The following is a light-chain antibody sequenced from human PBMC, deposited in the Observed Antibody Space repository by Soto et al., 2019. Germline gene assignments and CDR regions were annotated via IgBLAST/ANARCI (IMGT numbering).Light chain of an antibody. CDR2: DAS. CDR1: LSVSVY. V-gene: IGKV3-11*01. J-gene: IGKJ1*01. Sequence: VVLTQSPATLSLSPGERATLSCRTSLSVSVYLDWYQQKTGQAPRXFISDASNRATGIPARFSGSRSGTAGTLTISSLQSEDVSLYYGQQYNDWPLTFGQGTKVDIK. CDR3: QQYNDWPLT.